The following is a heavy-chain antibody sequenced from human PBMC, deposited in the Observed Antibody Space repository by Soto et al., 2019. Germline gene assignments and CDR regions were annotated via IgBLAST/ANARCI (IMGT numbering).Heavy chain of an antibody. CDR1: GGSFSGYY. V-gene: IGHV4-34*01. J-gene: IGHJ6*02. Sequence: SETLSLTCAVYGGSFSGYYWSWIRQPPGKGLEWIGEINHSGSTNYNPSLKSRVTISVDTSKNQFSLKLSSVTAADTAVYYCARGQVYLYYYYGMVVWGQGTTVTVSS. CDR3: ARGQVYLYYYYGMVV. D-gene: IGHD2-8*01. CDR2: INHSGST.